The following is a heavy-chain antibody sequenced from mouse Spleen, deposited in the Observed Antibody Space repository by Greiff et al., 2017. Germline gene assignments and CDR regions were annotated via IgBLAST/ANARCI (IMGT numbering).Heavy chain of an antibody. J-gene: IGHJ2*01. CDR1: GFTFSSYT. D-gene: IGHD2-1*01. CDR2: ISGGGGNT. V-gene: IGHV5-9*01. CDR3: ARHRADMVTTEVDY. Sequence: EVKLVESGGGLVKPGGSLKLSCAASGFTFSSYTMSWVRQTPEKRLEWVATISGGGGNTYYPDSVKGRFTISRDNAKNTLYLQMSSLRSEDTALYYCARHRADMVTTEVDYWGQGTTLTVSS.